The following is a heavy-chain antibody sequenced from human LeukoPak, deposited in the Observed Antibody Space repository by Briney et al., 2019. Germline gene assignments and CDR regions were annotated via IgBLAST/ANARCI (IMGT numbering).Heavy chain of an antibody. D-gene: IGHD6-19*01. CDR3: AKSGWYVGDAFDI. CDR1: GFTFDDYA. J-gene: IGHJ3*02. Sequence: GGSLRLSCAASGFTFDDYAMHWVRQAPGKGLEWVSGISWNSGSIGYADSVKGRFTISRDNAKNSLYLQMNSLSAEDTALYYCAKSGWYVGDAFDIWGQGTMVTVSS. CDR2: ISWNSGSI. V-gene: IGHV3-9*01.